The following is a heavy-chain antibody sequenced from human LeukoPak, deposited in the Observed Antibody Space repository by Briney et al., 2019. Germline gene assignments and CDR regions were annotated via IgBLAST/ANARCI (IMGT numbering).Heavy chain of an antibody. Sequence: ASVKVSCKASGYTFTSYYMHWVRQAPGQRLEWMGIINPSGGSTSYAQKFQGRVTMTRDMSTSTVYMELSSLRSEDTAVYYCAREFSSSWNLSVGYYYYMDVWGKGTTVTVSS. J-gene: IGHJ6*03. V-gene: IGHV1-46*01. CDR2: INPSGGST. CDR1: GYTFTSYY. D-gene: IGHD6-13*01. CDR3: AREFSSSWNLSVGYYYYMDV.